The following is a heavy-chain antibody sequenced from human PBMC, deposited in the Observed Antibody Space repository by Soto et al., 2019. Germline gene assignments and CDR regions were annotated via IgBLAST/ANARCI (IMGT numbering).Heavy chain of an antibody. CDR3: ARGGDSSSPFDY. V-gene: IGHV4-30-4*01. D-gene: IGHD2-21*02. J-gene: IGHJ4*02. Sequence: PSETLSLTCAVSGGSISSGDYYWSWIRQPPGKGLEWIGYIYYSGSTYYNPSLKSRVTISVDTSKNQFSLKLSSVTAADTAVYYCARGGDSSSPFDYWGQGTLVTVSS. CDR1: GGSISSGDYY. CDR2: IYYSGST.